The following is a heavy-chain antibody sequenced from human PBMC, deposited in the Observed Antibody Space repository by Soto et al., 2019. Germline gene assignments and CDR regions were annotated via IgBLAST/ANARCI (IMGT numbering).Heavy chain of an antibody. Sequence: GSLRLSCAASGFTFSCYAMSWVRQAPGKGLERVSAISVSGGSTYYADAVKVRFTNSRDNSKTTLYLQMNSLRAEDTAVYFCEKDGYGGTCDYWGQGTQVTVSS. D-gene: IGHD4-17*01. CDR2: ISVSGGST. CDR3: EKDGYGGTCDY. CDR1: GFTFSCYA. J-gene: IGHJ4*02. V-gene: IGHV3-23*01.